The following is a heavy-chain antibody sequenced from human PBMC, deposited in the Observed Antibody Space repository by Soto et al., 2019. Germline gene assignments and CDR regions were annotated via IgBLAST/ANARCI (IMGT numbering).Heavy chain of an antibody. D-gene: IGHD2-15*01. CDR3: ARELQGPYYFDY. J-gene: IGHJ4*02. V-gene: IGHV1-3*01. CDR1: GYTFISYA. Sequence: ASVKVSCKASGYTFISYAIHWVRQAPGQRLEWMGWINAGNGNTKYSQKFQGRVTITRDTSASTAYMELTSLRSEDTAVYYCARELQGPYYFDYWGQGTLVTVSS. CDR2: INAGNGNT.